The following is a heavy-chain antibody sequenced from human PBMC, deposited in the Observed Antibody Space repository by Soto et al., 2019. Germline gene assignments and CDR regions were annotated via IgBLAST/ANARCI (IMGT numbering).Heavy chain of an antibody. CDR2: MYYSGTT. Sequence: PAGTRDITVTASGGSVSSRGYSGSWRRQPPGKGLEWIGHMYYSGTTTYQPYLQSRITISAATSQHQFSLKLSSVSAADTAVYSCARGLVFGVAIHVIDSWGQGTLVTVSS. D-gene: IGHD3-3*01. J-gene: IGHJ5*01. V-gene: IGHV4-61*08. CDR3: ARGLVFGVAIHVIDS. CDR1: GGSVSSRGYS.